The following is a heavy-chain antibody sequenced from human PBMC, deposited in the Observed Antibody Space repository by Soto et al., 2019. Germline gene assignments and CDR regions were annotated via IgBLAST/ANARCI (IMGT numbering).Heavy chain of an antibody. D-gene: IGHD3-3*01. V-gene: IGHV4-59*08. J-gene: IGHJ6*03. CDR1: GGSISSYY. CDR2: IYYSGST. Sequence: SETLSLTCTVSGGSISSYYWSWIRQPPGKGLEWIGYIYYSGSTNYNPSLKSRVTISVDTSKNQFSLKLSSVTAADTAVYYCARHYYDFWSGYPPLDYYYMDVWGKGTTVT. CDR3: ARHYYDFWSGYPPLDYYYMDV.